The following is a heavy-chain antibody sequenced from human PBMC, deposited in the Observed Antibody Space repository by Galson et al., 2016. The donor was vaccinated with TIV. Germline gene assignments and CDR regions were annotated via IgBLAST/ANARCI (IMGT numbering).Heavy chain of an antibody. CDR1: GYSFASYW. J-gene: IGHJ4*02. CDR2: IYPGDSDT. D-gene: IGHD2-15*01. V-gene: IGHV5-51*04. Sequence: QSGAEVKKPGESLKISCKGSGYSFASYWIGWVRQVPGKGLECMGVIYPGDSDTRYSPTFQGQVTISADKPLSTAYLQWSSLKASDTAMNYCAREPRSGNYFDYWGQGALVTVSS. CDR3: AREPRSGNYFDY.